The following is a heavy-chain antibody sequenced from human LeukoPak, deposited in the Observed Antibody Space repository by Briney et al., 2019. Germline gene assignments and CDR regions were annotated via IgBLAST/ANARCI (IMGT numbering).Heavy chain of an antibody. J-gene: IGHJ6*02. Sequence: MASETLSLTCAVYGGSFSGYYWSWIRQPPGKGLEWIGEINHSGSTNYNPSLKSRATISVDTSKNQFSLKLSSVTAADTAVYYCARDGVVPAAIYYYYGMDVWGQGTTVTVSS. CDR3: ARDGVVPAAIYYYYGMDV. CDR1: GGSFSGYY. CDR2: INHSGST. V-gene: IGHV4-34*01. D-gene: IGHD2-2*01.